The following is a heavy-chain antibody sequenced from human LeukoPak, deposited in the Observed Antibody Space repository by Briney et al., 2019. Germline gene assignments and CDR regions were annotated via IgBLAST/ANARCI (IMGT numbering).Heavy chain of an antibody. CDR2: ISAYNGNT. CDR3: ARGPGRYDFWSGYPSGVYDY. J-gene: IGHJ4*02. Sequence: ASVKVSCKASGYTFTSYGISWVRQAPGQGLEWMGWISAYNGNTNYAQKFQGRVTMTRETSTSTVYMELSSLRSEDTAVYYCARGPGRYDFWSGYPSGVYDYWGQGTLVTVSS. D-gene: IGHD3-3*01. V-gene: IGHV1-18*01. CDR1: GYTFTSYG.